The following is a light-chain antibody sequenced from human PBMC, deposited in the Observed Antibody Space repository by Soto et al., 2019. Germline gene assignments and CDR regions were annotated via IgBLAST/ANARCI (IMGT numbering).Light chain of an antibody. CDR2: AAF. CDR1: QSINNY. Sequence: NQMTQSPSSLSASVGDRVIITCRTSQSINNYLNWYQQRPGKAPKPLIFAAFHLQSGVPSRFSGTGSGSDFTLTISNLQPDYFATYYCQHTYDALPVTFGQGTRLENK. CDR3: QHTYDALPVT. V-gene: IGKV1-39*01. J-gene: IGKJ5*01.